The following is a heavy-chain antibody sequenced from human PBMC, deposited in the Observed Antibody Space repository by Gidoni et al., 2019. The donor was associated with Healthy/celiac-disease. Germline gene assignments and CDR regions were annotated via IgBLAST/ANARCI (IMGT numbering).Heavy chain of an antibody. D-gene: IGHD6-13*01. V-gene: IGHV4-30-4*01. J-gene: IGHJ4*02. CDR1: GGSISSGDYY. Sequence: QVQLQESGPGLVTPSQTLSLTCTVSGGSISSGDYYWRWIRQPPGKGLEWIGYIYYSGSTYYNPSLKSRVTISVDTSKNQFSLKLSSVTAADTAVYYCARGPAAAGHFDYWGQGTLVTVSS. CDR3: ARGPAAAGHFDY. CDR2: IYYSGST.